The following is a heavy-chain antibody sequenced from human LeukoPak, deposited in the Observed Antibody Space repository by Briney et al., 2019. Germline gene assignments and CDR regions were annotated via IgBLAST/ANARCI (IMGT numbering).Heavy chain of an antibody. CDR3: ARDSGGRGWFDP. CDR1: GFTFGSYS. J-gene: IGHJ5*02. CDR2: ISSSSTTI. D-gene: IGHD2-15*01. V-gene: IGHV3-48*01. Sequence: PEGSLRLSCAASGFTFGSYSMNWVRQAPGKGLEWVSYISSSSTTIYYGDSVKGRFTISRDNAKNSLYLQMNSLRAEDTAVYYCARDSGGRGWFDPWGQGTLVTVSS.